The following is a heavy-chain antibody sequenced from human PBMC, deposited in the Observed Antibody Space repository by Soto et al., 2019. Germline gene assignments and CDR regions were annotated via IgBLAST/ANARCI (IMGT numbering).Heavy chain of an antibody. CDR1: GGSFNNDA. CDR3: ARGDYGDYSFYFYGMAG. CDR2: IIPISEIT. V-gene: IGHV1-69*17. D-gene: IGHD4-17*01. J-gene: IGHJ6*04. Sequence: VQLVQSGGEVKKPGSSVKVSCKASGGSFNNDAINWVRQAPGQGLEWLGGIIPISEITEYAQKFQGRVILTADKSTGTAYRALSGLRLEATALYYCARGDYGDYSFYFYGMAGCGEGTTVTSAS.